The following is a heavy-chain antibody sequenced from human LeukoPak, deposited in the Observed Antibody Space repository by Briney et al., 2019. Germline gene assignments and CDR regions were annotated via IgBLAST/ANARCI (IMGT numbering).Heavy chain of an antibody. CDR1: GGSISSSSYY. V-gene: IGHV4-39*01. CDR3: ARREQLVGYFDY. J-gene: IGHJ4*02. Sequence: SETLSLTCTVSGGSISSSSYYWGWIRQPPGKGLEWIGSIYYSGSTYYNPSLKSRVTISVDTSKNQFSLKLSSVTAADTAVYYCARREQLVGYFDYWGQGTLVTVSS. CDR2: IYYSGST. D-gene: IGHD1-26*01.